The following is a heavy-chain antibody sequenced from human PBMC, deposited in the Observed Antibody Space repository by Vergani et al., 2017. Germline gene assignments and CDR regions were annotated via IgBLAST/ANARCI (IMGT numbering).Heavy chain of an antibody. CDR2: IYWNDDK. Sequence: QITLKESGPTLVKPTQTLTLTCTFSGFSLSTSGVGVGWIRQPPGKALEWLALIYWNDDKRYSPSLKSRLTITKDTSKNQVVLTMTNMDPVDTATYYCAHRGGTMVGGVIPFEGYDYWGQGTLVTVSS. D-gene: IGHD3-10*01. V-gene: IGHV2-5*01. CDR3: AHRGGTMVGGVIPFEGYDY. J-gene: IGHJ4*02. CDR1: GFSLSTSGVG.